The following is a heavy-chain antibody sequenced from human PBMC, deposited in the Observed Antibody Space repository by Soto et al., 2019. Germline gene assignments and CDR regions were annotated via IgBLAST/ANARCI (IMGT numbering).Heavy chain of an antibody. Sequence: GGSLRLSCAASGFTFSSYWMSWVRQAPGKGLEWVANIKQDGSEQYYVDSVKGRFTISRDNTKNSLYLQMNSLRAEDTAVYYCARWWSDFWSGSYYYYYYGMDVWGQGTTVTVSS. CDR1: GFTFSSYW. D-gene: IGHD3-3*01. V-gene: IGHV3-7*01. CDR2: IKQDGSEQ. J-gene: IGHJ6*02. CDR3: ARWWSDFWSGSYYYYYYGMDV.